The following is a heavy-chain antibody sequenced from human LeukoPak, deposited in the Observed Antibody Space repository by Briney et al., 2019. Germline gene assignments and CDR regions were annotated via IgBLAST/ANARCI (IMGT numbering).Heavy chain of an antibody. CDR1: GFTVSSNY. V-gene: IGHV3-66*02. Sequence: GGSLRLSCAASGFTVSSNYMSWVRQAPGKGLEWVSVIYSGGSTYYADSVKGRFTISRDNSKNTLYLQMNSLRAEDTAVYYCARDGKKQWLFDAFDIWGQRTTVTVSS. CDR3: ARDGKKQWLFDAFDI. D-gene: IGHD6-19*01. CDR2: IYSGGST. J-gene: IGHJ3*02.